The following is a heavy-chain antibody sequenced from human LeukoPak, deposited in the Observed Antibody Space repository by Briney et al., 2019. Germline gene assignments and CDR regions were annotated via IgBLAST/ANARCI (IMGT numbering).Heavy chain of an antibody. Sequence: SVTLSLTCTVSGGSISSYYWNWIRQPPGKGLEWIGYIYYSGSTNYNPSLKSRVTISVDTSKNQFSLKLSSVTAADTAVYYCARGGWYPESFQHWGQGALVTVSS. CDR3: ARGGWYPESFQH. CDR2: IYYSGST. CDR1: GGSISSYY. V-gene: IGHV4-59*01. J-gene: IGHJ1*01. D-gene: IGHD6-19*01.